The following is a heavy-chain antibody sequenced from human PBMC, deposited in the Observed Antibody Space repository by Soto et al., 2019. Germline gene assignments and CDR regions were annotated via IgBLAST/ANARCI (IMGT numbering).Heavy chain of an antibody. CDR1: GGSFSGYY. D-gene: IGHD6-19*01. CDR3: ARLRKTRGLAVAGHYYYYGMDV. CDR2: INHSGST. V-gene: IGHV4-34*01. J-gene: IGHJ6*02. Sequence: SETLSLTCAFYGGSFSGYYWSWIRQPTGKGLEWIGEINHSGSTNYNPSLKSRVTISVDTSKNQFSLKLSSVTAADTAVYYCARLRKTRGLAVAGHYYYYGMDVWGQGTTVTVSS.